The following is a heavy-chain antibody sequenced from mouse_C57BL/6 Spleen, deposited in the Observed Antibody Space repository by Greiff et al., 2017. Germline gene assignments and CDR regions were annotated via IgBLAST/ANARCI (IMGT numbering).Heavy chain of an antibody. CDR2: IWGVGST. V-gene: IGHV2-6*01. CDR1: GFSLTSYG. J-gene: IGHJ3*01. CDR3: ASMGFAY. Sequence: VQGVESGPGLVAPSQSLSITCTVSGFSLTSYGVDWVRQSPGKGLEWLGVIWGVGSTNYNSALKSRLSISKDNSKSQVFLKMNSLRTDDTAMYYCASMGFAYWGQGTLVTVSA.